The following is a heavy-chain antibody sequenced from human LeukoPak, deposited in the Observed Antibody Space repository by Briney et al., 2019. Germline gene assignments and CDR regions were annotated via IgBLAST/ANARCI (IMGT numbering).Heavy chain of an antibody. CDR2: IKQDGSEK. CDR1: GLTFSSYW. CDR3: ARGAGKTYYYYYMDV. V-gene: IGHV3-7*01. Sequence: GGSLRLSCAASGLTFSSYWMSWVRQASGKGLERVANIKQDGSEKYYVDSVKGRFTISRDNAKNSLYLQMNSLRAEDTAVYYCARGAGKTYYYYYMDVWGKGTTVTVSS. J-gene: IGHJ6*03.